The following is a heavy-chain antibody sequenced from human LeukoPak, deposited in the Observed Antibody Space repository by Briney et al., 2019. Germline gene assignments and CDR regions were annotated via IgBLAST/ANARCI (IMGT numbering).Heavy chain of an antibody. CDR3: ARDQLGGDPGNYYYYYMDV. CDR2: IRSKLYGGAI. D-gene: IGHD4-17*01. J-gene: IGHJ6*03. CDR1: GFTFGDYA. V-gene: IGHV3-49*03. Sequence: GGSLRLSCATSGFTFGDYAMSWFRQAPGKGLEWVGFIRSKLYGGAIEYAASVKGRFTISRDDSKSIAYLQMNSLRTEDTGLYYCARDQLGGDPGNYYYYYMDVWGKGTTVTVPS.